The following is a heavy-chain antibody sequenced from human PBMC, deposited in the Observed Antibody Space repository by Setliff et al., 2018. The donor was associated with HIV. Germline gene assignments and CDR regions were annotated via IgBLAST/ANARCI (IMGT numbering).Heavy chain of an antibody. V-gene: IGHV6-1*01. J-gene: IGHJ6*03. CDR3: ARGGDWDDNYYMDV. Sequence: SQTLSLTCAVSGDSVSSKSAAWNWLRQSPSRGLEWLGRTYYRSKWNSDYAPSVKSRVTINPDTSKNKFSLQLNSVTPEDTAVYYCARGGDWDDNYYMDVWGKGTTVTVSS. D-gene: IGHD1-1*01. CDR1: GDSVSSKSAA. CDR2: TYYRSKWNS.